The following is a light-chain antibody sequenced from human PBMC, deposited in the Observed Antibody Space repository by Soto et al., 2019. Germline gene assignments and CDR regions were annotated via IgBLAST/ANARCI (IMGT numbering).Light chain of an antibody. CDR3: QQYDNWPPYT. Sequence: EIVMTQSPATLSVSPGARATLSCRASQSVSSNLAWYQQKPGQAPRLLIYGASTRATGIPARFSGSGSGTEFTLTISSLQSEDLAVYYCQQYDNWPPYTFGQGTKLEIK. V-gene: IGKV3-15*01. CDR2: GAS. J-gene: IGKJ2*01. CDR1: QSVSSN.